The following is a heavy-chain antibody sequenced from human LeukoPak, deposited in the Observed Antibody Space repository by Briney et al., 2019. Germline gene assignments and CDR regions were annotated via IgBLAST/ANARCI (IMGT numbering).Heavy chain of an antibody. CDR1: GYTLTELS. D-gene: IGHD3-10*01. Sequence: ASVKVSCKVSGYTLTELSMHWVRQAPGKGLEWMGGFDPEDGETIYAQKFQGRVTMTEDTSTDTAYMELSSLRSEDTAVYYCATPYYGSGSYFEYYFDYWGQGTLVTVSS. CDR3: ATPYYGSGSYFEYYFDY. CDR2: FDPEDGET. J-gene: IGHJ4*02. V-gene: IGHV1-24*01.